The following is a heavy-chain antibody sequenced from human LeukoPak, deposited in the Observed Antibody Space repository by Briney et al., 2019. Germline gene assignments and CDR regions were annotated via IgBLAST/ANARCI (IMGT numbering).Heavy chain of an antibody. CDR1: GGSISSSSYY. Sequence: PSETLSLTCTVSGGSISSSSYYWGWIRQPPGKGLEWIGSIYYSGSTYYNPSLKSRVTISVDTSKNQFSLKLSSLRSEDTAVYYCARVEARYYGMDVWGQGTTVTVSS. CDR2: IYYSGST. J-gene: IGHJ6*02. V-gene: IGHV4-39*07. CDR3: ARVEARYYGMDV.